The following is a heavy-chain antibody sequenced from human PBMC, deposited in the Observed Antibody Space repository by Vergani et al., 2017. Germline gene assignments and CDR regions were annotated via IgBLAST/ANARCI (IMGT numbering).Heavy chain of an antibody. Sequence: QVQLQQWGAGLLKPSETLSLTCAVYGGSFSGYYWSWIRQPPGKGLEWIGEINHSGSTNYNPSLKSRVTISVDTSKNQFSLKLSSVTAADTAVYYCARGRDVYCSSTSCRYYYYYYGMDVWGQGTTVTVSS. D-gene: IGHD2-2*01. CDR1: GGSFSGYY. CDR3: ARGRDVYCSSTSCRYYYYYYGMDV. CDR2: INHSGST. V-gene: IGHV4-34*01. J-gene: IGHJ6*02.